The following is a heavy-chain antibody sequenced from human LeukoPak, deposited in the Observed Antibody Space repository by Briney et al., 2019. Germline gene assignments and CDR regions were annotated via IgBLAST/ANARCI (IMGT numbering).Heavy chain of an antibody. Sequence: SVTVSCKASGGTFRNYAISGLRPAPGQGVAGMGGSNPIFGTANYAPKFQGRVTITTDESTSTAYMELSSLRCEDTAVYYCARGYCSSTSCYYYYYMDVWGKGTTVTVSS. CDR2: SNPIFGTA. V-gene: IGHV1-69*05. CDR1: GGTFRNYA. D-gene: IGHD2-2*01. CDR3: ARGYCSSTSCYYYYYMDV. J-gene: IGHJ6*03.